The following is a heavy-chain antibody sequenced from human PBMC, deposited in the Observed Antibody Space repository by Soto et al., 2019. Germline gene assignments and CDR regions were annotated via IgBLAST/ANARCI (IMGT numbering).Heavy chain of an antibody. Sequence: QVQLQQWGAGLLKPSETLSLTCAVYGGSFSGYYWSWIRQPPGKGLEWIGEINHSGSTNYNPSLKSRVTISVDMSKNQFSLKLSSVTAADTAVYYCARGGVIYYWGQGTLVTVSS. CDR3: ARGGVIYY. CDR1: GGSFSGYY. D-gene: IGHD2-21*01. V-gene: IGHV4-34*01. CDR2: INHSGST. J-gene: IGHJ4*02.